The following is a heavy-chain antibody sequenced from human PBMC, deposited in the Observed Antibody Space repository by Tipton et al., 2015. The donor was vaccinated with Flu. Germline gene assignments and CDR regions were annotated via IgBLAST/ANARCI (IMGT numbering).Heavy chain of an antibody. V-gene: IGHV3-23*01. D-gene: IGHD4-17*01. Sequence: SLRLSCVGSGFIFTTYAISWVRQAPGKGLEWVSGINRDGGSTFYADSVRGRFTISRDNSRNTLYLQMNSLRADDTAVYYCAKGYGDYISAFPYWGQGALVTVSS. CDR1: GFIFTTYA. J-gene: IGHJ4*02. CDR2: INRDGGST. CDR3: AKGYGDYISAFPY.